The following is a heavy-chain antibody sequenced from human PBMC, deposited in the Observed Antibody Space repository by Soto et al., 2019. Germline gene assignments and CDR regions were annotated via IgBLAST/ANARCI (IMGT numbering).Heavy chain of an antibody. Sequence: GGSLRLSCAASGFTFSSYWMSWVRQAPGKGLEWVANIKQDGSEKYDVDSVKGRFTISRDNVKNSLYLHMNSLRAEDTAVYYCARAPEDIVVVVAATFQYYFDYWGQGTLVTVSS. D-gene: IGHD2-15*01. CDR2: IKQDGSEK. V-gene: IGHV3-7*05. J-gene: IGHJ4*02. CDR3: ARAPEDIVVVVAATFQYYFDY. CDR1: GFTFSSYW.